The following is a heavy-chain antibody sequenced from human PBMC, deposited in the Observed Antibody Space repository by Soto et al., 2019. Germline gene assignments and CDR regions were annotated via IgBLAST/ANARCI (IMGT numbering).Heavy chain of an antibody. J-gene: IGHJ4*02. CDR2: IFIGGTT. D-gene: IGHD6-19*01. CDR3: ARLRYSTGWTFHFDS. V-gene: IGHV4-39*01. CDR1: GGSITVDSISRNTYY. Sequence: ASETLSLTCTVSGGSITVDSISRNTYYWGWMRQPPGKGLEWIASIFIGGTTNYNPSLKSRVTTSVDPSKNQFSLRLTSVTAADTAMYYCARLRYSTGWTFHFDSWGLGTLVTVSS.